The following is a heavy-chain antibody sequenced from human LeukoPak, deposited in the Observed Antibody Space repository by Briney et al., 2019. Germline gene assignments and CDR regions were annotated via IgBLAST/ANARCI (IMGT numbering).Heavy chain of an antibody. J-gene: IGHJ4*02. CDR1: GFTFSSYA. CDR3: ARGNSGWYAY. Sequence: GGSLRLSCAASGFTFSSYAMSWVRQAPGKGLEWVSSISSSSSYIYYADSVKGRFTISRDNAKNSLYLQMNSLRAEDTAVYYCARGNSGWYAYWGQGTLVTVSS. D-gene: IGHD6-19*01. V-gene: IGHV3-21*01. CDR2: ISSSSSYI.